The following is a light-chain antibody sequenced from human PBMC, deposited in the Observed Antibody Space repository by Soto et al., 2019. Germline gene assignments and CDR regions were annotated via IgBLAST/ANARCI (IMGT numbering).Light chain of an antibody. CDR1: PTIDRW. J-gene: IGKJ1*01. CDR2: KAS. CDR3: QQYHIYSRT. V-gene: IGKV1-5*03. Sequence: DIQMTQSPSTLSASVGDRVTITCRASPTIDRWLDWYQQRPGKPPNLLIYKASTLASEVPSTFSGSGSGTEFTLTIISLQPDDFATYYCQQYHIYSRTFGQGTKLEIK.